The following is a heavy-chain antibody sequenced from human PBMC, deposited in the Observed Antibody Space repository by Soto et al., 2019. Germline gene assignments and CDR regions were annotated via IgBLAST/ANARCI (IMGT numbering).Heavy chain of an antibody. V-gene: IGHV4-30-4*01. Sequence: SETLSLTCTVSGGSISSGDNYWSWIRQPPGKGLEWIGYIYYNGRTFYNPSLKSRVTISVDTSKNQFSLKLSSVTAADTALYYCARTLSYGSGSYPYWFDPWGQGALVTVSS. CDR1: GGSISSGDNY. CDR2: IYYNGRT. J-gene: IGHJ5*02. D-gene: IGHD3-10*01. CDR3: ARTLSYGSGSYPYWFDP.